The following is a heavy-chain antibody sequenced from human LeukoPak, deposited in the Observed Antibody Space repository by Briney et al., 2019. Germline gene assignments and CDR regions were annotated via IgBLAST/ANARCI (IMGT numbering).Heavy chain of an antibody. D-gene: IGHD6-19*01. V-gene: IGHV3-9*01. CDR2: ISWNSGNI. CDR3: AKDSSSRGWYFEH. J-gene: IGHJ4*02. CDR1: GFTFDDYA. Sequence: PGGSLRLSCAASGFTFDDYAMHWVRQVPGKGLEWVSGISWNSGNIDYGDSVKGRFTISRDNAKNSLYLQMNNLRAEDTAVYFCAKDSSSRGWYFEHWGQGTLVTVSS.